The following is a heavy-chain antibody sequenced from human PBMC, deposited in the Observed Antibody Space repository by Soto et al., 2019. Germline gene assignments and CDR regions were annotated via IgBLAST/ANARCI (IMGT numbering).Heavy chain of an antibody. CDR1: GYSFTSYW. CDR2: IYPGDSDT. Sequence: GESLKISCEGSGYSFTSYWIGWVRQMPGKGLEWMGVIYPGDSDTRYSPSFQGQVTLSADKSISTAHLQWSSLKASDTAMYYCAREYCSSNSCYEYYYYYGMDVWGQGTTVTVSS. D-gene: IGHD2-2*01. J-gene: IGHJ6*02. CDR3: AREYCSSNSCYEYYYYYGMDV. V-gene: IGHV5-51*01.